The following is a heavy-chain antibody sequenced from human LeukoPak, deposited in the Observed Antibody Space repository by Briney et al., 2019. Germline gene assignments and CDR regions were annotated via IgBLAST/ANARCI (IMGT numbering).Heavy chain of an antibody. D-gene: IGHD3-9*01. V-gene: IGHV3-66*01. J-gene: IGHJ4*02. Sequence: GGSLRLSCAASGFTVSSNYMSWVRQAPGKGLEWVSVIYSGGSTYYADSVRGRFTISRDNSKNTLYLQMNSLRAEDTAVYYCARDRLHYDSLTGYPADWGQGTLVTVSS. CDR1: GFTVSSNY. CDR3: ARDRLHYDSLTGYPAD. CDR2: IYSGGST.